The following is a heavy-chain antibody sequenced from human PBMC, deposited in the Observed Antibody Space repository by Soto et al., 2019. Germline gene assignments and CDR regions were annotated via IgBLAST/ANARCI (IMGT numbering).Heavy chain of an antibody. D-gene: IGHD2-8*01. V-gene: IGHV1-18*01. CDR2: ISADNANA. CDR3: ARENGYFDY. CDR1: GYTFRNFG. J-gene: IGHJ4*02. Sequence: QIQLLQSGAEVKKPGASVKVTCKASGYTFRNFGISWVRQAPGQGLEWMGWISADNANANYAQKFQGRLTMTADTSTSTVYMELRSLRSDDTAVDYCARENGYFDYWGQGTLVTVSS.